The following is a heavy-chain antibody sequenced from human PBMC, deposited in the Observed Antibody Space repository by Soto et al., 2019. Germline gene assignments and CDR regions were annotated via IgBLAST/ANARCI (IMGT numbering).Heavy chain of an antibody. CDR3: AKLYDIVVVPAALDY. CDR2: ISGSGGST. V-gene: IGHV3-23*01. D-gene: IGHD2-2*01. Sequence: GGSLRLSCAASGFTFSSYAMSWVRQAPGKGLEWVSAISGSGGSTYYADSVKGRFTISRDNSKNTLYLQMNSLRAEDTAVYYCAKLYDIVVVPAALDYWGQGTLVTVSS. CDR1: GFTFSSYA. J-gene: IGHJ4*02.